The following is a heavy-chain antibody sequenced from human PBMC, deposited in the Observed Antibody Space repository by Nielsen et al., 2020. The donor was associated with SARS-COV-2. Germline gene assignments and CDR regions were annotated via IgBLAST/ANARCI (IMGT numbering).Heavy chain of an antibody. CDR2: IYYSGST. V-gene: IGHV4-59*13. CDR1: GGSISSYY. Sequence: SETLSLTRTVSGGSISSYYWSWIRQPPGKGLEWIGYIYYSGSTNYNPSLKSRVTISVDTSKNQFSLKLSSVTAADTAVYYCARGDSSGYYYSWYFDLWGRGTLVTVSS. D-gene: IGHD3-22*01. CDR3: ARGDSSGYYYSWYFDL. J-gene: IGHJ2*01.